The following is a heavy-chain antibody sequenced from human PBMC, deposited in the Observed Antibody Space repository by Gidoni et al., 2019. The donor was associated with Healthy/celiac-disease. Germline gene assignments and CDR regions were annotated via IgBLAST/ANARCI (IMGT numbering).Heavy chain of an antibody. D-gene: IGHD6-13*01. Sequence: QVQLQESGPGLVKPSETLSLTCTVSGGSISSYYWSWIRQPPGKGLEWIGYIYYSGSTNYNPSLKSRVTISVDTSKNQFSLKLSSVTAADTAVYYCASNTKTYSSSWYDGHYYYGMDVWGQGTTVTVSS. CDR1: GGSISSYY. CDR3: ASNTKTYSSSWYDGHYYYGMDV. J-gene: IGHJ6*02. CDR2: IYYSGST. V-gene: IGHV4-59*01.